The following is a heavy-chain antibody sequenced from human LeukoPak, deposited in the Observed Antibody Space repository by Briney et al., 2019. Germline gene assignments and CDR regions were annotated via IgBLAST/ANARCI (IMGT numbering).Heavy chain of an antibody. V-gene: IGHV3-30*18. D-gene: IGHD3-22*01. CDR2: ISYDGSNE. CDR1: GFTFSNAW. J-gene: IGHJ4*02. CDR3: AKVALFSGYYPPFDY. Sequence: GGSLRLSCGASGFTFSNAWMHWVRQAPGKGLEWVAVISYDGSNEYYADSVKGRFTISRDNSKNTLFLQMNSLRPEDTAVYHCAKVALFSGYYPPFDYWGQGTLVTVSS.